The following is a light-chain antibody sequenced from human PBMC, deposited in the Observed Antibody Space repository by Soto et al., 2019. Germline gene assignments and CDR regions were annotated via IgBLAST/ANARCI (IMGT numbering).Light chain of an antibody. CDR3: LLSYSGARPYV. Sequence: QAVVTQEPSLTVSPGGTVTLTCGSSTGAVTSGHYPYWFQQKPGQAPRTLIYDTSKKHFWTPARFSGSLLGGKAALTLSGAQPEDGADYYCLLSYSGARPYVFGSGTKVTVL. CDR1: TGAVTSGHY. CDR2: DTS. V-gene: IGLV7-46*01. J-gene: IGLJ1*01.